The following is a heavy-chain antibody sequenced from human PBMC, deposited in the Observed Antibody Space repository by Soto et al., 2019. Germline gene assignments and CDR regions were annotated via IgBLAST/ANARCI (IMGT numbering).Heavy chain of an antibody. CDR1: GFTFADYT. D-gene: IGHD3-22*01. Sequence: GGSLRLSCAASGFTFADYTMHWVRQAPGKGLEWVSLISWDGGSTYYADSVKGRFTISRDNSKNSLYLQMNSLRTEDTALYYCEKGEYYYDSSGYGLFRWARGTLAPVSS. CDR3: EKGEYYYDSSGYGLFR. CDR2: ISWDGGST. V-gene: IGHV3-43*01. J-gene: IGHJ4*02.